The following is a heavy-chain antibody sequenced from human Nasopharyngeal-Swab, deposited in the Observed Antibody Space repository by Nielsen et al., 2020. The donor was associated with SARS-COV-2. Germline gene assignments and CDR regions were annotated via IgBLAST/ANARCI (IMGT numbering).Heavy chain of an antibody. J-gene: IGHJ1*01. D-gene: IGHD2-2*01. CDR2: TEIGGTT. V-gene: IGHV3-53*01. CDR3: ARDLGGGYCTTTNCPGS. CDR1: GLTVSSTY. Sequence: GESLKISCAVSGLTVSSTYMSWVRQAPGKGLEWVSVTEIGGTTHYADPVKGRFSISRDSSTNTLYLQMNNVGAEDTAVYYCARDLGGGYCTTTNCPGSWGQGTLVTVSS.